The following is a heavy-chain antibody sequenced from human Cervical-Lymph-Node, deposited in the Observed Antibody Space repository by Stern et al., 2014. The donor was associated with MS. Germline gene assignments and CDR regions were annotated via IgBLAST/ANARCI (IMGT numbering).Heavy chain of an antibody. CDR1: GDSISSGGYY. J-gene: IGHJ2*01. CDR2: INYSGRT. V-gene: IGHV4-31*03. Sequence: QVQLQESGPGLVKPSQTLSLTCTVSGDSISSGGYYWTWIRKHPGKGLEWIGYINYSGRTYYNPSLKSRVTISVDTSKNTFSLKLTSVTAADTAVYYCARATLGGLDWYFDLWGRGTLVTASS. D-gene: IGHD3-16*01. CDR3: ARATLGGLDWYFDL.